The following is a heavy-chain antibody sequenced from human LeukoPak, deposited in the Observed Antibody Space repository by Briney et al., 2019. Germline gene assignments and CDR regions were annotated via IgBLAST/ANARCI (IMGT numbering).Heavy chain of an antibody. D-gene: IGHD6-13*01. CDR2: INPNSGGT. CDR1: GYTFTGYY. Sequence: ASVKVSFKASGYTFTGYYMHWVRQAPGQGLEWMGWINPNSGGTNYAQRFQGWVTMTRDTSISTAYMELSRLRSDDTAVYYCARDGRFVAADFYYGMDVWGQGTTVTVSS. CDR3: ARDGRFVAADFYYGMDV. V-gene: IGHV1-2*04. J-gene: IGHJ6*02.